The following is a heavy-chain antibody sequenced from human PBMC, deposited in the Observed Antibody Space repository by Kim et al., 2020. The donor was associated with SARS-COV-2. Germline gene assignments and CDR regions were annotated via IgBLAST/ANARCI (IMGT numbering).Heavy chain of an antibody. CDR1: GFTVSSNY. CDR2: IYSGGST. CDR3: AREGAGTEGFWYYFDY. J-gene: IGHJ4*02. Sequence: GGSLRLSCAASGFTVSSNYMSWVRQAPGKGLEWVSVIYSGGSTYYADSVKGRFTISRDNSKNTLYLQMNSLRAEDTAVYYCAREGAGTEGFWYYFDYWGQGTLVTVSS. D-gene: IGHD6-19*01. V-gene: IGHV3-53*01.